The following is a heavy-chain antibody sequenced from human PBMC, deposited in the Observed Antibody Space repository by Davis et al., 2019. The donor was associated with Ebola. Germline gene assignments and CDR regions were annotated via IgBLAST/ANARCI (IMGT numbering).Heavy chain of an antibody. Sequence: PSETLSLTCFVSGGSISTANFYWSWIRQTPGKGLEWIWYFDYTGTSYYNPSLRSRLTISGDTSKNQFSLNLYSVTAADTAVYYCARERHSDSFSYYYYMDVWGKGTTVTVS. CDR2: FDYTGTS. J-gene: IGHJ6*03. V-gene: IGHV4-30-4*08. CDR1: GGSISTANFY. D-gene: IGHD4-11*01. CDR3: ARERHSDSFSYYYYMDV.